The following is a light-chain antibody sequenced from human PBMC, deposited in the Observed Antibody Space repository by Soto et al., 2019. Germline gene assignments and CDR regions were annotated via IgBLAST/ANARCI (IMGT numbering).Light chain of an antibody. CDR3: QVWDSSSDPRGV. CDR1: NIGSKS. CDR2: YDS. J-gene: IGLJ1*01. V-gene: IGLV3-21*04. Sequence: SYELTQPPSVSVAPGKTARITCGGNNIGSKSVHWYQQKPGQAPVLVIYYDSDRPSGIPERFSGSNSENTATLTISRVEAGDEADYYCQVWDSSSDPRGVFGTGTKVTVL.